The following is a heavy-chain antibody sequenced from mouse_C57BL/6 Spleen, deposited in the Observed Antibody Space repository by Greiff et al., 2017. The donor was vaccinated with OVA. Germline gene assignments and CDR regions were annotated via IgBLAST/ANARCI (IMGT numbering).Heavy chain of an antibody. Sequence: QVQLQQPGAELVKPGASVKMSCKASGYTFTSYWITWVKQRPGQGLEWIGDIYPGSGSTNYNEKFKSKATLTVDTSSSTAYMQLSSLTSEDSAVYSCASTMVTTKGFAYWGQGTLVTVSA. V-gene: IGHV1-55*01. CDR3: ASTMVTTKGFAY. J-gene: IGHJ3*01. D-gene: IGHD2-2*01. CDR2: IYPGSGST. CDR1: GYTFTSYW.